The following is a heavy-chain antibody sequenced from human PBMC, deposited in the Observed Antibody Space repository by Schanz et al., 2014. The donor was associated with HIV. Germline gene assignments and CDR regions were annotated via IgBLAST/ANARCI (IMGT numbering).Heavy chain of an antibody. CDR3: AKDRNYYDSRYRGKGNYYYYYGMDV. V-gene: IGHV3-30*18. D-gene: IGHD3-22*01. J-gene: IGHJ6*02. CDR1: GFSFNNYG. CDR2: MSYDGVRK. Sequence: ESGGGVVPPGRSLRLSCVASGFSFNNYGMHWVRQAPGKGLEWVAVMSYDGVRKYLGDSVKGRFTISRDNSKNTVYLQLKSLRPEDTAVYYCAKDRNYYDSRYRGKGNYYYYYGMDVWGQGTAVTVSS.